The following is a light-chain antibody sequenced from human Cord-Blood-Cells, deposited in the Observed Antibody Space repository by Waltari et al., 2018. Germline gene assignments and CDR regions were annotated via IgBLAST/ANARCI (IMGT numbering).Light chain of an antibody. J-gene: IGKJ4*01. CDR2: DAS. CDR3: QPSGNRPRT. V-gene: IGKV3-11*01. Sequence: EIVLTQSPATLSLSPGRRATLSCRARQSVSSYLAWYRQKPGQAPSLHISDASNRATGIPDRFSVSRFATECATAITRLEPEGFAVYSWQPSGNRPRTFGEETKLESK. CDR1: QSVSSY.